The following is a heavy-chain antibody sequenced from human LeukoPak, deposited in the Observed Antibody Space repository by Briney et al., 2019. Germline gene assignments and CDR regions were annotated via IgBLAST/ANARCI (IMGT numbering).Heavy chain of an antibody. CDR1: GFDIRDYY. Sequence: GGSLRLSCEASGFDIRDYYMSWVRPAPGKGLEWVGDIRHDGSNVYNVDVVRGRCTISRDIGKNSLFLQMNSPKDEDTAVYYCARDGSGTDFSLDHWGQGTLVSVSS. D-gene: IGHD3-10*01. CDR2: IRHDGSNV. J-gene: IGHJ4*02. V-gene: IGHV3-7*04. CDR3: ARDGSGTDFSLDH.